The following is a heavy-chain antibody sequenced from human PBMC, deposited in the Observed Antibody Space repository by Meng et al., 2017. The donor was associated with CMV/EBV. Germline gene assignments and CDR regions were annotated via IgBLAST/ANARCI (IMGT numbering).Heavy chain of an antibody. CDR1: GYTFTSYD. Sequence: ASGYTFTSYDINWVRPATGQGLEWMGWMNPNSGNTGYAQKFQGRVTMTRNTSISTAYMELSSLRSEDTAVYYCARGVIVGATGWFDPWGQGTLVTVSS. V-gene: IGHV1-8*01. D-gene: IGHD1-26*01. CDR2: MNPNSGNT. CDR3: ARGVIVGATGWFDP. J-gene: IGHJ5*02.